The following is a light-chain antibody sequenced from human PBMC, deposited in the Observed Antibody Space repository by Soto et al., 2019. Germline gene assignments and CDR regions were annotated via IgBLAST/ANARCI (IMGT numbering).Light chain of an antibody. CDR3: CSYAGSSTV. CDR2: EVS. J-gene: IGLJ3*02. Sequence: QSALTQPASVSGSPGQSITISCTGTSSDVGSYNLVSWYQQHPGKAPKLMIYEVSKRPSGVSNRFSGSKSGNTASLTISGFQADDEADYYCCSYAGSSTVFGGGTKLTVL. CDR1: SSDVGSYNL. V-gene: IGLV2-23*02.